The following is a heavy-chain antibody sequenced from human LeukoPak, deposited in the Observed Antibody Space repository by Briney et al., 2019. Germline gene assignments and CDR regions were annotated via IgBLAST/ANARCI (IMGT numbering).Heavy chain of an antibody. Sequence: KPSETLSLTCSVSVGSISNYYCIWIRQPPGKGLESIQYLHYSGINDYTPYINRRVTISIDGSKNQFSLKLSSVTAEDTAVYYCTTMVRGAPLWYGVDVWGQGTTVTVSS. V-gene: IGHV4-59*01. J-gene: IGHJ6*02. CDR3: TTMVRGAPLWYGVDV. CDR1: VGSISNYY. CDR2: LHYSGIN. D-gene: IGHD3-10*01.